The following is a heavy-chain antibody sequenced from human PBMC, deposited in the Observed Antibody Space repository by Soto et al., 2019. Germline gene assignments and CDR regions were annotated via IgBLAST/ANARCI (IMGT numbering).Heavy chain of an antibody. CDR1: GFTFSSYG. CDR2: IWYDGSNK. CDR3: AREPQNYYYYYMDV. J-gene: IGHJ6*03. Sequence: ESGGGVVQPGRSLRLSCAASGFTFSSYGMHWVRQAPGKGLEWVAVIWYDGSNKYYADSVKGRFTISRDNSKNTLYLQMNSLRAEDTAVYYCAREPQNYYYYYMDVWGKGTTVTVSS. V-gene: IGHV3-33*01.